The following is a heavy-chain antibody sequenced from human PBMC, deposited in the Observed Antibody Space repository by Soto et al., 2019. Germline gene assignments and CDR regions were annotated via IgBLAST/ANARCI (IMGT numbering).Heavy chain of an antibody. CDR1: GGSFSGYY. CDR2: INHSGST. J-gene: IGHJ4*02. V-gene: IGHV4-34*01. CDR3: ARGGIAVAGKPDH. Sequence: SETLSLTCAVYGGSFSGYYWSWTRQPPGKGLEWIGEINHSGSTNYNPSLKSRVTISVDTSKNQFSLKLSSVTAADTAVYYCARGGIAVAGKPDHWGQGTLVTVSS. D-gene: IGHD6-19*01.